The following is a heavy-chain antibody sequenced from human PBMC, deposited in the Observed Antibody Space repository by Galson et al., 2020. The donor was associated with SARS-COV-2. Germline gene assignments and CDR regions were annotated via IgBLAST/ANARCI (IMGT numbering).Heavy chain of an antibody. J-gene: IGHJ2*01. V-gene: IGHV3-20*01. CDR3: ARDGGSYSPYWYFDL. CDR1: GFTIDDYG. CDR2: INWNGGST. Sequence: GESLKISCAASGFTIDDYGMSWVRQAPGKGLEWVSGINWNGGSTGYADSVKGRFTISRDNAKNSLYLQMNSLRAEDTALYHCARDGGSYSPYWYFDLWGRGTLVTVSS. D-gene: IGHD1-26*01.